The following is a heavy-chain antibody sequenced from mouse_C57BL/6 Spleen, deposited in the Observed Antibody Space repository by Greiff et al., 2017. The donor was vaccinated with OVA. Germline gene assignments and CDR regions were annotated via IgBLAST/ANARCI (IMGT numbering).Heavy chain of an antibody. J-gene: IGHJ1*03. V-gene: IGHV1-54*01. CDR3: ARGGDEYFDV. D-gene: IGHD3-3*01. CDR1: GYAFTNYL. Sequence: VQLQQSGAELVRPGTSVKVSCKASGYAFTNYLIEWVKQRPGQGLEWIGVINPGSGGTNYNEKFKGKATLTADKSSSTAYMQLSSLTSEDSAVYFCARGGDEYFDVWGTGTTVTVSS. CDR2: INPGSGGT.